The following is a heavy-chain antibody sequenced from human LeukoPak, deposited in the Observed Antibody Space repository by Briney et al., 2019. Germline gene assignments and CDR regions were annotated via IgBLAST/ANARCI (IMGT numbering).Heavy chain of an antibody. J-gene: IGHJ6*03. D-gene: IGHD5-12*01. CDR2: ISGSGGST. V-gene: IGHV3-23*01. Sequence: PGGSLRLSCAASGFTFSSYAMSWVRQAPGKGLEWVSAISGSGGSTYYADSVKGRFTISRDNSKNTLYLQMNSLRAEDTAVYYCEKGVGYVTYYYMDVWGKGTTVTVSS. CDR3: EKGVGYVTYYYMDV. CDR1: GFTFSSYA.